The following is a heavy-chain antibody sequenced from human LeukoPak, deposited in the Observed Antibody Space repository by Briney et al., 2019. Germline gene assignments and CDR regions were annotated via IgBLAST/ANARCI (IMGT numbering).Heavy chain of an antibody. D-gene: IGHD6-25*01. V-gene: IGHV4-59*08. CDR3: ARNSATYGSGA. CDR2: ISSTRST. Sequence: PSETLSLTCTVSGASMNTYYWTWIRQFPGKGLEWIGYISSTRSTNYNPSLKSRVTISLDTSKNQFSLELSSVTATDTAMYYCARNSATYGSGAWGQGTLVTVSS. CDR1: GASMNTYY. J-gene: IGHJ5*02.